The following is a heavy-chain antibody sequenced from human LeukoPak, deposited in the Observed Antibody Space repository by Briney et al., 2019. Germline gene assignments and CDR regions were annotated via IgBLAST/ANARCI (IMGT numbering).Heavy chain of an antibody. CDR2: IYYSGST. V-gene: IGHV4-59*01. CDR3: ARNYGEDYMDV. Sequence: PSETLSLTCTVSGGSISSYYRSWIRQPPGKGLEWIGYIYYSGSTNYNPSLKSRVTISVDTSKNQFSLKLSSVTAADTAVYYCARNYGEDYMDVWGKGTTVTVSS. CDR1: GGSISSYY. J-gene: IGHJ6*03. D-gene: IGHD3-10*01.